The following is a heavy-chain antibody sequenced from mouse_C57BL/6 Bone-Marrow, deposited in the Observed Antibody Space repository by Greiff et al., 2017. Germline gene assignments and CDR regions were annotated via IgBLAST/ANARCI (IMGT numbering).Heavy chain of an antibody. J-gene: IGHJ3*01. CDR1: GYTFTSYW. CDR3: ASPLYYYGSSGFAY. D-gene: IGHD1-1*01. V-gene: IGHV1-64*01. Sequence: QVQLQQPGAELVKPGASVKLSCKASGYTFTSYWMHWVKQRPGQGLEWIGMIHPNSGSTNYNEKFKSKATLTVDKSSSTAYMKLSSLTSEDSAVDYCASPLYYYGSSGFAYWGQGTLVTVSA. CDR2: IHPNSGST.